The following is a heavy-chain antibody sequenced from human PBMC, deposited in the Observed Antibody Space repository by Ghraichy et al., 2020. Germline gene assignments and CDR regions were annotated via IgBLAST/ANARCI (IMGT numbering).Heavy chain of an antibody. D-gene: IGHD4-17*01. CDR3: ARERSDYDNAFDI. CDR1: GGSISRYY. V-gene: IGHV4-59*01. J-gene: IGHJ3*02. Sequence: SQTLSLTCTVSGGSISRYYWSWIRQPPGKGLEWIGYIYSSGSTKYNPSLKSRVTISVDTSKNQFSLKLSSVTAADTAIYFCARERSDYDNAFDIWGQGTMVTVS. CDR2: IYSSGST.